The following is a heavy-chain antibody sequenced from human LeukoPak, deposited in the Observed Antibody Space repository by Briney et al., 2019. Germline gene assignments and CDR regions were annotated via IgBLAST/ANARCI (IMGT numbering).Heavy chain of an antibody. Sequence: PGGSLRLSCAASGFTFSSYSMNWVRQASGKGLEWVSSISSSSSYIYYADSVKGRFTISRDNAKNSLCLQMNSLRAEDTAVYYCARGSCSGGSCYSLFDYWGQGTLVTVSS. CDR1: GFTFSSYS. CDR3: ARGSCSGGSCYSLFDY. D-gene: IGHD2-15*01. V-gene: IGHV3-21*01. CDR2: ISSSSSYI. J-gene: IGHJ4*02.